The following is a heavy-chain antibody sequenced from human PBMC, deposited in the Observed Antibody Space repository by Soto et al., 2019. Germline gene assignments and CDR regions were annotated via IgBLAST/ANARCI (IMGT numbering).Heavy chain of an antibody. V-gene: IGHV4-39*01. CDR3: ASITTVTYYFDY. Sequence: SETLSLTCTVSGGSISSSSYYWGWIRQPPGKGLEWIGSIYYSGSTYYNPSLKSRVTISVDTSKNQFSLKLSSVTAADTAVYYCASITTVTYYFDYWGQGTLVTVSS. J-gene: IGHJ4*02. CDR2: IYYSGST. CDR1: GGSISSSSYY. D-gene: IGHD4-17*01.